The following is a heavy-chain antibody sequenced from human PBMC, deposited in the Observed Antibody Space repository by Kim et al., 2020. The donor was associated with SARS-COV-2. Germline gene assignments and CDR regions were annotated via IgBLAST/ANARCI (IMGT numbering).Heavy chain of an antibody. V-gene: IGHV3-53*01. CDR3: AQSKGTYLDF. D-gene: IGHD3-10*01. CDR2: RYTDGTT. CDR1: GFSVINTY. Sequence: GGSLRLSCAASGFSVINTYMSWVHQAPGRGLEWVSVRYTDGTTDYADSVKGRFTVSRDNAKRTLYLQMNSLRGDDTAIYYCAQSKGTYLDFWGQGTLVTVSS. J-gene: IGHJ4*02.